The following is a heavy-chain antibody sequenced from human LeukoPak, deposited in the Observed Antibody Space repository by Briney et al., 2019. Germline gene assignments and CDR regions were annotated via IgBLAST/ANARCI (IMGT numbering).Heavy chain of an antibody. D-gene: IGHD4-23*01. CDR1: GYTFTSYY. CDR2: INPSGGST. V-gene: IGHV1-46*01. Sequence: ASVKVSCKASGYTFTSYYMHWVRQAPGQGLEWMGIINPSGGSTSYAQKFQGRVTMTEDTSTDTAYMELSSLRSEDTAVYYCATFGDYGGNYMARYFQHWGQGTLVTVSS. J-gene: IGHJ1*01. CDR3: ATFGDYGGNYMARYFQH.